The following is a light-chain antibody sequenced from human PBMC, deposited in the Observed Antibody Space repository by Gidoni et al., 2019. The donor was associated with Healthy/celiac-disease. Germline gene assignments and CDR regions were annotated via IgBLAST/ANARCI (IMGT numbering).Light chain of an antibody. CDR3: RQYDSSLLP. CDR1: QSGSSSF. V-gene: IGKV3-20*01. J-gene: IGKJ4*01. Sequence: DSVLTQSPGTLSLSPGERATLSCRASQSGSSSFLAWYHQKPGQAPRPLIYGASSRATGIPDRFSGSGSGTDFTLTISRLEPEDFAVYYCRQYDSSLLPFGGGTKVEIK. CDR2: GAS.